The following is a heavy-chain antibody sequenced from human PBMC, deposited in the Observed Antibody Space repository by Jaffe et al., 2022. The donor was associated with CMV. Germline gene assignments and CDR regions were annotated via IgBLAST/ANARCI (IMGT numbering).Heavy chain of an antibody. CDR2: IHHSGST. CDR3: ARHHTRTTIFDN. V-gene: IGHV4-59*08. D-gene: IGHD1-7*01. Sequence: QVQLQESGPGLVKPSETLSLTCAVSGGSISSYHWSWLRQPPGRGLEWIGFIHHSGSTDSNPSLKSRVTMSVDTSKNQFSVRLNSVTAADTAVYYCARHHTRTTIFDNWGQGTLVTVSS. J-gene: IGHJ4*02. CDR1: GGSISSYH.